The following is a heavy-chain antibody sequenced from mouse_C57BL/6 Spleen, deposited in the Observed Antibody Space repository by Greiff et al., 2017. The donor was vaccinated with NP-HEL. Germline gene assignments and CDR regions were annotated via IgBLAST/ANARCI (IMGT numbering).Heavy chain of an antibody. D-gene: IGHD2-2*01. CDR3: VRLFGYDGFYWYFDV. CDR1: GFSFNTYA. Sequence: EVKLVESGGGLVQPKGSLKLSCAASGFSFNTYAMNWVRQAPGKGLEWVARIRSKSNNYATYYADPVKARFTISRDDSESMLYLQMNNLKTEDTAMYYCVRLFGYDGFYWYFDVWGTGTTVTVSS. V-gene: IGHV10-1*01. CDR2: IRSKSNNYAT. J-gene: IGHJ1*03.